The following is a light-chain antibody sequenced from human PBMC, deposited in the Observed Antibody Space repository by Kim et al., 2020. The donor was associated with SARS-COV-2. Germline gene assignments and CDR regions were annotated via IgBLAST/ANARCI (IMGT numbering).Light chain of an antibody. V-gene: IGKV3-20*01. J-gene: IGKJ1*01. CDR2: GAS. CDR3: QQYRSSPPWT. CDR1: QSVRSSY. Sequence: EIVLTQSPGTLSLSPGERATLSCRASQSVRSSYLAWYQQKPGQAPRLLIYGASSRATGIPDRFSGSGSGTDFTLPISRLEPEDFAVYYCQQYRSSPPWTFGLGTKVDIK.